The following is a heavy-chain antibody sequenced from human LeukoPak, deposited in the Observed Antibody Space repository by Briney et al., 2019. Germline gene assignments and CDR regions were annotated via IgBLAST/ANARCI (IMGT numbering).Heavy chain of an antibody. Sequence: ASVKASCKASGYTFSSYGISWVRQAPGQGLEWMGWISVDNYNRNTKYAQKLQGRVTMTTDTSTSTAYMELRSLRSDDTAVYYCARGYYDSSGHFYYYAMDVWGQGTTVTVSS. CDR1: GYTFSSYG. V-gene: IGHV1-18*01. CDR3: ARGYYDSSGHFYYYAMDV. D-gene: IGHD3-22*01. CDR2: ISVDNYNRNT. J-gene: IGHJ6*02.